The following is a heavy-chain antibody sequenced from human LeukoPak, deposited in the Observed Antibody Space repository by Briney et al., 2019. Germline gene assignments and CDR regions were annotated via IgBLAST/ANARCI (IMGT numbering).Heavy chain of an antibody. Sequence: GASVKVSCKASGYTFTSYYMHWVRQAPGQGLEWMGIINPSGGSTSYAQKFQGRVTMTRDMSTSTVYMELSSLRSEDTAVYYCARVAVWGSSWYGNWFDPWGQGTLVTVSS. CDR3: ARVAVWGSSWYGNWFDP. D-gene: IGHD6-13*01. J-gene: IGHJ5*02. CDR2: INPSGGST. V-gene: IGHV1-46*01. CDR1: GYTFTSYY.